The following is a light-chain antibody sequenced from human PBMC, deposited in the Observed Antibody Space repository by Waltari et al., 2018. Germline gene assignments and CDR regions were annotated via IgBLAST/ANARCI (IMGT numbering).Light chain of an antibody. Sequence: QSALTQPRSVSGSPGQSVTISCTGTSSDVGGYDYVSWYRHHPGKAPQVMIYEVTKRPPGVPDRFSGSRSGNTASLTISGLQADDEATYYFRSYAGTYTYVLFGGGTKLTVL. CDR2: EVT. CDR3: RSYAGTYTYVL. J-gene: IGLJ2*01. V-gene: IGLV2-11*01. CDR1: SSDVGGYDY.